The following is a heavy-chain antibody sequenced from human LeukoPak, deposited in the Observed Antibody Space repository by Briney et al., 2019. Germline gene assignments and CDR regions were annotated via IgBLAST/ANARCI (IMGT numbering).Heavy chain of an antibody. Sequence: SETLSLTCSVSGGSITHYYWSWIRQPPGKGPEWIGYIYYSGSTNYNPSLKSRVTISVDTSKIRFSLKLSSVTAADTAVYYCARTQRGYNYGYQYYYYGLDVWGQGTTVTVSS. CDR2: IYYSGST. V-gene: IGHV4-59*01. CDR1: GGSITHYY. J-gene: IGHJ6*02. D-gene: IGHD5-18*01. CDR3: ARTQRGYNYGYQYYYYGLDV.